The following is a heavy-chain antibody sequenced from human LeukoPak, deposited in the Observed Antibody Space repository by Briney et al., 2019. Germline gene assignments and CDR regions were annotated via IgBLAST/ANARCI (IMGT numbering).Heavy chain of an antibody. J-gene: IGHJ4*02. Sequence: PGGSLRLSCEASGFTFSSHGMHWVRQPPGKGLEWVGVIWNDGSDQYYGDSVRGRFTVPRDNLKSTLYLQMDSLRAEDTAVYYCARGCGGSPGCYIIDKWGQGTLVTVSS. CDR1: GFTFSSHG. V-gene: IGHV3-33*01. CDR2: IWNDGSDQ. CDR3: ARGCGGSPGCYIIDK. D-gene: IGHD2-21*01.